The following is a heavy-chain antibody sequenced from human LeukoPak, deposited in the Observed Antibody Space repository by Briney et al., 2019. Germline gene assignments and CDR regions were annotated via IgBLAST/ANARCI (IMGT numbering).Heavy chain of an antibody. D-gene: IGHD3-10*01. J-gene: IGHJ6*04. CDR3: ARAIRMVRGVIPFYYGMDV. CDR1: GGPVSSGSYY. CDR2: IYYSGGT. V-gene: IGHV4-61*01. Sequence: SETLSLTCTVSGGPVSSGSYYWTWIRQPPGKGLEWIGYIYYSGGTNYNPPLKSRVIISVDTSKNQFSLKLSSVTAADTAVYYCARAIRMVRGVIPFYYGMDVWGKGTTVTVSS.